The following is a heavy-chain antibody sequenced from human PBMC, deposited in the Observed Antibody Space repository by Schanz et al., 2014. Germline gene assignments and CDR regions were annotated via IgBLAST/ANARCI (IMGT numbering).Heavy chain of an antibody. D-gene: IGHD3-9*01. J-gene: IGHJ4*02. Sequence: EVQLLESGGGLVQPGGSLRLSCAASGFTFSKYWMSWVRQAPGKGLEWVANIKQDGSEKYYVDAVKGRFTISRDNAKNSMYLHMKSLRGEDTAVYYCAKQIHYDILTVTRNWGQGTLVTVSS. CDR2: IKQDGSEK. V-gene: IGHV3-7*05. CDR1: GFTFSKYW. CDR3: AKQIHYDILTVTRN.